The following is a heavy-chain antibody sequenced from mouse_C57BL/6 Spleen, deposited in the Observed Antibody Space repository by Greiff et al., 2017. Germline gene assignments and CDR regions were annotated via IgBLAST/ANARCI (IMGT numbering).Heavy chain of an antibody. J-gene: IGHJ2*01. CDR3: ARWDYGSSSYYFDY. D-gene: IGHD1-1*01. CDR1: GYAFSSSW. Sequence: QVHVKQSGPELVKPGASVKISCKASGYAFSSSWMNWVKQRPGKGLEWIGRIYPGDGDTNYNGKFKGKATLTADKSSSTAYMQLSSLTSEDSAVYFCARWDYGSSSYYFDYWGQGTTLTVSS. CDR2: IYPGDGDT. V-gene: IGHV1-82*01.